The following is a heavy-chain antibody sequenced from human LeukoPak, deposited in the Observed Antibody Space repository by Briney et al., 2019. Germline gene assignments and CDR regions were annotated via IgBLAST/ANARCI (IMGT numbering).Heavy chain of an antibody. CDR1: GDSVSSDSAA. CDR2: TYYRSKWYN. V-gene: IGHV6-1*01. Sequence: SQTFSLTCAISGDSVSSDSAAWNWIRQSPSRGLEWLGRTYYRSKWYNDYSASVKSRITINPDTSKNQFSLQLNSVTPEDTAVYYCARAVAGTESWFNSWGQGTLVTVSS. D-gene: IGHD1-1*01. CDR3: ARAVAGTESWFNS. J-gene: IGHJ5*01.